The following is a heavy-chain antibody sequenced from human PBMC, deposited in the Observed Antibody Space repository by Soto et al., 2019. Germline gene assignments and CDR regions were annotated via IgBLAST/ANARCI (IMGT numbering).Heavy chain of an antibody. CDR1: GGSISGYY. CDR2: IHYSGST. Sequence: TSETLSLTCTVSGGSISGYYWSWIRQSPGKGLEWIGYIHYSGSTNYNPSLKSRVTISVDTSKNQFSLKLSSVTAADTAVYYCASKSATDTNNWFDPWGQGTLVTVSS. CDR3: ASKSATDTNNWFDP. D-gene: IGHD3-3*01. V-gene: IGHV4-59*12. J-gene: IGHJ5*02.